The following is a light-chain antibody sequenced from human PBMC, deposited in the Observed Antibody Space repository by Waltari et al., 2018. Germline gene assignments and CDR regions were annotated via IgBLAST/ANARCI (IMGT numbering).Light chain of an antibody. V-gene: IGKV3-20*01. CDR3: QQYGSSPRGT. J-gene: IGKJ3*01. Sequence: EIVLTQSPGTLSLSPGERATLSCRASQSVSSSYLAWYQQKPGQAPRLLIYGASSRATGIPDRFSGRGSGTDFTLTSSRLGPEDFAVYYGQQYGSSPRGTFGPGTKVDIK. CDR2: GAS. CDR1: QSVSSSY.